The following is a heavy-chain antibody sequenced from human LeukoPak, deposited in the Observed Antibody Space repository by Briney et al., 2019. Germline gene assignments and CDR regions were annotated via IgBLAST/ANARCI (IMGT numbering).Heavy chain of an antibody. V-gene: IGHV3-23*01. Sequence: GGSLSLPCAASGFPFSRYPMSGVRQAPGRGLEWVSAISGSGGSTYYAASVKGQFTTSRDNSKNTLYLQMNSRRAEDTAVYYCAKDGQQLVLPYSFDYWGQGTLVTVSS. CDR2: ISGSGGST. D-gene: IGHD6-13*01. CDR3: AKDGQQLVLPYSFDY. CDR1: GFPFSRYP. J-gene: IGHJ4*02.